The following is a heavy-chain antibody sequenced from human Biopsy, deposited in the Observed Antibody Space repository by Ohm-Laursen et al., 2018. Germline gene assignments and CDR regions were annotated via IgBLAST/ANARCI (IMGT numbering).Heavy chain of an antibody. CDR3: ARDDAVTVIRGLYY. D-gene: IGHD2-21*02. CDR1: GGSISSYY. J-gene: IGHJ4*02. V-gene: IGHV4-59*01. Sequence: GTLSLTCIVSGGSISSYYWNWIRQPPGQGLEWIGYIYYSGTTDYNPSLKSRVTISIDKSKNQFFLKLSSVTAEDTAVYYCARDDAVTVIRGLYYWGQGALVTVSS. CDR2: IYYSGTT.